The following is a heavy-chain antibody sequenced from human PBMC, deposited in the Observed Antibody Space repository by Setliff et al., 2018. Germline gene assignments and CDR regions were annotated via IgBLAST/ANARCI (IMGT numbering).Heavy chain of an antibody. CDR1: GASIRNFY. D-gene: IGHD3-3*01. CDR3: ARMSGFQYIDV. Sequence: TSETLSLTCNVSGASIRNFYWTWIRQPPGKGLEWIGYVHFTGSTNYNPSLKSRVTMSIDKSKNQFSLKLTSVTAADTAVYYCARMSGFQYIDVWGKGTTVTVSS. V-gene: IGHV4-59*12. J-gene: IGHJ6*03. CDR2: VHFTGST.